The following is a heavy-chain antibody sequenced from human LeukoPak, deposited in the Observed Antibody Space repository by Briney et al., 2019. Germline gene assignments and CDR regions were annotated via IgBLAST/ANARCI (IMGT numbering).Heavy chain of an antibody. V-gene: IGHV1-2*02. J-gene: IGHJ4*02. CDR3: ARAYSSGYYHFDY. CDR2: INPNSGGT. CDR1: GYTFTGYY. D-gene: IGHD3-22*01. Sequence: ASVKVSCKASGYTFTGYYMHWVRQAPGQGLEWMGWINPNSGGTNYTQKFQGRVTMTRDTSISTAYMELSRLRSDDTAVYYCARAYSSGYYHFDYWGQGTLVTVSS.